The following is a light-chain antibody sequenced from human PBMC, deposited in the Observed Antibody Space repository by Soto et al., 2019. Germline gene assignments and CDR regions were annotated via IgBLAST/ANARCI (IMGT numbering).Light chain of an antibody. Sequence: DIHLIQSPSTLSASVGDRVTITCRASQTISHWLAWYQQKPGKAPKLLIFDASSLENGVPSRFSGSGSGTEFTLTITGLQPDDFATYYCQQYNTYWTFGQGTKVEI. V-gene: IGKV1-5*01. CDR2: DAS. CDR1: QTISHW. CDR3: QQYNTYWT. J-gene: IGKJ1*01.